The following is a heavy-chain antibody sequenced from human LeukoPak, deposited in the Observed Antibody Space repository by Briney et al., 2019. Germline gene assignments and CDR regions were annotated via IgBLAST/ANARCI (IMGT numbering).Heavy chain of an antibody. CDR3: ARSIIGTRSKFDY. CDR2: IPYSGST. J-gene: IGHJ4*02. V-gene: IGHV4-59*08. CDR1: GGSISTYY. Sequence: SETLSLTCTVSGGSISTYYWSWIRQPPGKGLEWIGYIPYSGSTNYNPSLKSRVTISLDTSKNQFALKLSAVTAADTAVYYCARSIIGTRSKFDYWGQGTLVTVSS. D-gene: IGHD1/OR15-1a*01.